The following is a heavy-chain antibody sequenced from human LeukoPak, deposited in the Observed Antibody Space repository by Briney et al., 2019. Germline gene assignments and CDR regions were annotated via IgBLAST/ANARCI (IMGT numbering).Heavy chain of an antibody. CDR2: INQDGSQT. J-gene: IGHJ4*02. CDR1: GFTFTNSW. Sequence: GGSLRLSCAASGFTFTNSWMSWVRQSAGKGLEWVANINQDGSQTDYLDSVKGRFTVSRDNARISLYLQMNSLRAEDTAVYYCVRHINYWGQGTLVTVSS. V-gene: IGHV3-7*05. CDR3: VRHINY. D-gene: IGHD2-21*01.